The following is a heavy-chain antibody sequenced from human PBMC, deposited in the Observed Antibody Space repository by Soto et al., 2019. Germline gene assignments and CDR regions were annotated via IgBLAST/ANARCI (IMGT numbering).Heavy chain of an antibody. J-gene: IGHJ4*02. Sequence: GGSLRLSCAASGFTFSDSAMHWFRQASGKGLEWVGRIRNKGNNYATAYTASVKGRFTISRDDSKNTVYLQMNSLKIDDTAVYYCTSRRDWTAVDPLDYWGLGTLVTVS. CDR1: GFTFSDSA. D-gene: IGHD5-18*01. CDR2: IRNKGNNYAT. V-gene: IGHV3-73*01. CDR3: TSRRDWTAVDPLDY.